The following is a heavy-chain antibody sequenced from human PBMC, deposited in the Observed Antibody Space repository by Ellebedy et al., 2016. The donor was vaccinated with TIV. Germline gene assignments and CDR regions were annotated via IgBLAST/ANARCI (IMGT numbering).Heavy chain of an antibody. CDR1: GFTFSSYG. J-gene: IGHJ5*02. CDR3: AREGEERVATTLDT. D-gene: IGHD2-15*01. V-gene: IGHV3-30*03. Sequence: PGGSLRLSCAASGFTFSSYGMHWVRQAPGKGLEWVAVVSYEGSTKYYGDSVKVRSTISRDNSKNTLFLQMNSLRGDDTAVYSCAREGEERVATTLDTWGQGTLVTVSS. CDR2: VSYEGSTK.